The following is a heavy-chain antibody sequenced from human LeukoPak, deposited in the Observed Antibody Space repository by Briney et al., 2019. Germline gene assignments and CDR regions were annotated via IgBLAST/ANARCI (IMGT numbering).Heavy chain of an antibody. D-gene: IGHD1-26*01. J-gene: IGHJ4*02. CDR1: GGSFSGYY. V-gene: IGHV4-34*01. Sequence: PSETLSLTCAVYGGSFSGYYWSWIRQPPGKGLEWIGEINHSGSTNYNPSLKSRVTISVDTSKNQFSLKLSSVTAADTAVYYCARDRGGATFSYWGQGTLVTVSS. CDR2: INHSGST. CDR3: ARDRGGATFSY.